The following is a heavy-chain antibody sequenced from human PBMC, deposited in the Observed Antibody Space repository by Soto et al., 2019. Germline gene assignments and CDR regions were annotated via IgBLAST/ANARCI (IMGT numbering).Heavy chain of an antibody. Sequence: EVQLVESGGGLVQPGRSLRLSCTASGFTFGDYAMSWVRQAPGKGLEWVGFIRSKAYGGTTEYAASVKGRFTISRDDSKSIAYLQMNSLKTEDTAVYYCTRDPTVATIAPYYYYGMDVWGQGTTVTVSS. J-gene: IGHJ6*02. CDR2: IRSKAYGGTT. V-gene: IGHV3-49*04. CDR1: GFTFGDYA. D-gene: IGHD5-12*01. CDR3: TRDPTVATIAPYYYYGMDV.